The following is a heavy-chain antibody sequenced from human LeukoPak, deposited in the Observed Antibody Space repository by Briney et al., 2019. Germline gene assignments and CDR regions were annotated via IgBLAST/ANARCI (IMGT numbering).Heavy chain of an antibody. CDR3: ARHDKGYSGYVTLDY. Sequence: GESLQIPCKGSGYSFTSYWIGWVRQMPGKGLEWMGIINPGYSDIRYSPSFQGQVTISADKSISTAYLQWSSLKASDTAIYYCARHDKGYSGYVTLDYWGQGTLVTVSS. J-gene: IGHJ4*02. D-gene: IGHD5-12*01. CDR2: INPGYSDI. CDR1: GYSFTSYW. V-gene: IGHV5-51*01.